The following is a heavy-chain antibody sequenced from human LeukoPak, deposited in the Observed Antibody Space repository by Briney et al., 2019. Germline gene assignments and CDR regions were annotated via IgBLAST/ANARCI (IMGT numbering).Heavy chain of an antibody. V-gene: IGHV4-38-2*02. J-gene: IGHJ4*02. Sequence: SETLSLTCTVSGYSISSGYYWGWIRQPPGKGLEWIGSIYHSGSTYYNPSLKSRVTISVDTSKNQFSLKLSSVTAADTAVYYCARVLVAAPGFDYWGQGTLVTVSS. CDR1: GYSISSGYY. D-gene: IGHD2-15*01. CDR2: IYHSGST. CDR3: ARVLVAAPGFDY.